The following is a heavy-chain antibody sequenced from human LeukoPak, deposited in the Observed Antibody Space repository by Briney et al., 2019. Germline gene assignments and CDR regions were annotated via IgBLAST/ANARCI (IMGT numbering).Heavy chain of an antibody. V-gene: IGHV3-53*01. J-gene: IGHJ4*02. D-gene: IGHD3-10*01. CDR3: ARMAVRGVRLPYFDY. Sequence: GSLRLSCAASGFTVSSNYMSWVRQAPGKGLEWVSVIYSGGSTYYADSVKGRFTISRDNAKNSLYLQMNSLRAEDTAVYYCARMAVRGVRLPYFDYWGQATLVTVSS. CDR2: IYSGGST. CDR1: GFTVSSNY.